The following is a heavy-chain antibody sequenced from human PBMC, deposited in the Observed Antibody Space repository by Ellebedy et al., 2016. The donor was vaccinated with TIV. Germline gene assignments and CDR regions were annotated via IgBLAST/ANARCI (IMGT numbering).Heavy chain of an antibody. Sequence: GGSLRLSCAASGFSFSSYSMNWVRQAPGRGLEWVSSITNSDYIYYTNSVKGRFTISRDNAKNSLYLQMNSLRAEDTAVYYCAREVRSDYWGQGTLVTVSS. V-gene: IGHV3-21*04. CDR1: GFSFSSYS. D-gene: IGHD4-17*01. J-gene: IGHJ4*02. CDR2: ITNSDYI. CDR3: AREVRSDY.